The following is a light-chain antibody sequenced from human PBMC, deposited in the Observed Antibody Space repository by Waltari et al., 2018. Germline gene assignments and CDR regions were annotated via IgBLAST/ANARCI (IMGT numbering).Light chain of an antibody. Sequence: DIVMTQSPDSLAVSLGERATINCKASQSILSSSNNTNHLAWYQQKPGQPPKLLIYWASTRESGVPDRFSGSESGTDFTLTITSLQAEDVAVYYCQQYYTIPWTFGHGTKVEVK. CDR3: QQYYTIPWT. CDR2: WAS. J-gene: IGKJ1*01. CDR1: QSILSSSNNTNH. V-gene: IGKV4-1*01.